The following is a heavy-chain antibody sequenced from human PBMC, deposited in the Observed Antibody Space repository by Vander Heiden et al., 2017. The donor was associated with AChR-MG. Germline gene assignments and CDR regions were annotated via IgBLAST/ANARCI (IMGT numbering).Heavy chain of an antibody. J-gene: IGHJ4*02. Sequence: EVQLVESGGVVVQPGGSLRLYCAASGFTFDDYTMHWVRQAPGKGLEWVSLISWDGGSTYYADSVKCRFTISRDNSKYSLYLQMNSLRTEDTALYYCAKDNWNYAFDYWGQGTLVTVSS. D-gene: IGHD1-7*01. CDR1: GFTFDDYT. CDR2: ISWDGGST. CDR3: AKDNWNYAFDY. V-gene: IGHV3-43*01.